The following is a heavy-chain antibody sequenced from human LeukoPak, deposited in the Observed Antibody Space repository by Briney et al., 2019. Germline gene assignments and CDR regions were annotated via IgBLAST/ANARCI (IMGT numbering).Heavy chain of an antibody. V-gene: IGHV7-4-1*02. CDR1: GYTFTSYA. D-gene: IGHD6-13*01. CDR2: INTNTGNP. J-gene: IGHJ3*02. Sequence: GASVKVSCKASGYTFTSYAMNWVRQAPGQGLEWMGWINTNTGNPTYAQGFTGRFVFSLDTSVSTAYPQISSLKAEDTAVYYCARDPMAAAGTRDAFDIWGQGTMVTVSS. CDR3: ARDPMAAAGTRDAFDI.